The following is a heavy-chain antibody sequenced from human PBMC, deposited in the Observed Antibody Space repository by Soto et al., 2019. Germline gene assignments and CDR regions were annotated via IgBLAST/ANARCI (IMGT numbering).Heavy chain of an antibody. J-gene: IGHJ4*02. V-gene: IGHV3-15*05. CDR1: GFSFSVGW. D-gene: IGHD1-26*01. Sequence: EVQLVESGGGLVKPGGSLTLSCAASGFSFSVGWMSGVRQAAGKGLEWVGGIKSKNDGGTTDYAAPVKGRFTISRDDSKNTLYLQMNSLKIEDTAVYYCTTDEWEWGQGTLVTVSS. CDR3: TTDEWE. CDR2: IKSKNDGGTT.